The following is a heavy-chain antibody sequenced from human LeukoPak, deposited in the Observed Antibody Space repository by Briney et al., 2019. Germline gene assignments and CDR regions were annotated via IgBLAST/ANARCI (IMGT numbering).Heavy chain of an antibody. CDR2: IYYSGST. CDR1: GGSISSYY. CDR3: ARAYCGGVCYIDAFDI. V-gene: IGHV4-59*01. J-gene: IGHJ3*02. Sequence: SETLSLTCTVSGGSISSYYWSWIRQPPGKGLEWIGYIYYSGSTNYNPSLKSRVTISVDTSKNQFSLKLSSVTAADTAVYYCARAYCGGVCYIDAFDIWGQGTMVTVSS. D-gene: IGHD2-21*02.